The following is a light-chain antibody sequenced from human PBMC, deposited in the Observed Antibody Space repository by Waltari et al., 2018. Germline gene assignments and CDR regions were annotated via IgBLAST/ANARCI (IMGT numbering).Light chain of an antibody. CDR3: QQYNNWPRT. J-gene: IGKJ1*01. CDR2: AAS. CDR1: ESVSSNY. V-gene: IGKV3-20*01. Sequence: EIVLTQSPGTLSLSPRERATLSCRATESVSSNYLAWYQQKFGQAPRLLIYAASNRATGIPDRFSGSGSGTDFTLTISRLEPEDFAVYYCQQYNNWPRTFGQGTKVEIK.